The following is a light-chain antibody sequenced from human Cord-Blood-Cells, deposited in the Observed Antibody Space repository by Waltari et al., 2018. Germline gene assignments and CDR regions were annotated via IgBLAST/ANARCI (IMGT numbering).Light chain of an antibody. CDR1: SSDVGSYNL. J-gene: IGLJ2*01. Sequence: QSALTQTASVSGSPGQSITISCTGTSSDVGSYNLVSWYQQYPGKAPKRMIYEGSKRPSGVSKLFSGSKSGNTASLTIAGLQAEDEADYYCCSYAGSSTYVVFGGGTKLTVL. CDR2: EGS. V-gene: IGLV2-23*01. CDR3: CSYAGSSTYVV.